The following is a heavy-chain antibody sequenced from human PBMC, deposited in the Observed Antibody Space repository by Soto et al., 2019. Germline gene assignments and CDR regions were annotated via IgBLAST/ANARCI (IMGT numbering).Heavy chain of an antibody. V-gene: IGHV3-66*01. CDR1: GFSVSSKY. CDR2: IYSDRNT. J-gene: IGHJ4*02. CDR3: ARDDPAATGPFDY. Sequence: EVQLVQSGGGLVQPGGSLRLSCAASGFSVSSKYMCWVRQAPGKGLEWVSVIYSDRNTYYADSMKGRFTISRDDSKNTLYFQMNSLRVEDTAVYYCARDDPAATGPFDYWGQGTLVTVSS. D-gene: IGHD2-2*01.